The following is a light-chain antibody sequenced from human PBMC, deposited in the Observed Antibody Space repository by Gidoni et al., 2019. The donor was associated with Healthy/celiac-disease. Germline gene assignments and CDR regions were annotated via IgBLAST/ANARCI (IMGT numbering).Light chain of an antibody. CDR3: MQALQTPRFT. CDR1: QSLLHRNGYTY. V-gene: IGKV2-28*01. CDR2: LGA. Sequence: DIVMTQSPLSLPVTPGDPASISCRSSQSLLHRNGYTYLDWYLQKPGPSPQLLIYLGANRAAGVPDRFSGSGAGTDFTLKISRVEAEDVGVYYCMQALQTPRFTFGPGTKVDIK. J-gene: IGKJ3*01.